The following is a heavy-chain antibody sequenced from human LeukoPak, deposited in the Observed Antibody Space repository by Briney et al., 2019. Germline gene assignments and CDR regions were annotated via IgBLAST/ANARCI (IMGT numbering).Heavy chain of an antibody. J-gene: IGHJ2*01. CDR2: IYTSGST. CDR1: GGSISSYY. Sequence: SETLSLTCTVSGGSISSYYWSWIRQPAGNGLEWIGRIYTSGSTNYNPSLKRRVTMSVDTSKNQFSLKLSSVTAADTAVYYCARVGVTQKIKSHWYFDLWGRGTLVTVSS. V-gene: IGHV4-4*07. CDR3: ARVGVTQKIKSHWYFDL. D-gene: IGHD2-21*02.